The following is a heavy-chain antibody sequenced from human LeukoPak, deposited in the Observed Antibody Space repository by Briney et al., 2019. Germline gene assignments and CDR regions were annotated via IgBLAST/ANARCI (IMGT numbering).Heavy chain of an antibody. V-gene: IGHV4-39*02. J-gene: IGHJ4*02. CDR3: AGLPGLYSSNFDT. D-gene: IGHD2-21*01. CDR2: IYHRGSR. Sequence: PSETLSLTCTVSDDSFTRSTYYWGWVRQTPRKGLEWIATIYHRGSRYYNPSLESRVTMSIDSNRFSLKLRSVTATDSGVYHCAGLPGLYSSNFDTWGRGALVIVSS. CDR1: DDSFTRSTYY.